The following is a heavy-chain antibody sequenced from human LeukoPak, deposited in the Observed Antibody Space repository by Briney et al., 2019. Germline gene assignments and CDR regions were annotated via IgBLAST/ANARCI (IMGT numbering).Heavy chain of an antibody. CDR3: TTDLGYSYGYYYYGMDV. V-gene: IGHV3-15*01. D-gene: IGHD5-18*01. CDR2: IKGKTDGGTT. Sequence: GGSLRLSCAASGFTFSNAWMSWVRQAPGKGLEWVGRIKGKTDGGTTDYAAPVKGRFTISRDDSKNTLYLQMNSLKTEDTAVYYCTTDLGYSYGYYYYGMDVWGQGTTVTVSS. J-gene: IGHJ6*02. CDR1: GFTFSNAW.